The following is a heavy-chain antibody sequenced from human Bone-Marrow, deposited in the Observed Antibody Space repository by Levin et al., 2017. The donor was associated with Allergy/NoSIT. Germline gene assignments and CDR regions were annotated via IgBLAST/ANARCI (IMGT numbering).Heavy chain of an antibody. CDR1: GFTFSTYA. J-gene: IGHJ4*02. CDR2: ISSDGSST. Sequence: PGGSLRLSCSASGFTFSTYAMHWVRQAPGKGLEYVSAISSDGSSTYYADSVKGRFTISRDNSKNTLFLQVSSLRAEDTAIYYCVKAMNYYDSYGYYVPFDYWGQGTLVTVSS. D-gene: IGHD3-22*01. CDR3: VKAMNYYDSYGYYVPFDY. V-gene: IGHV3-64D*06.